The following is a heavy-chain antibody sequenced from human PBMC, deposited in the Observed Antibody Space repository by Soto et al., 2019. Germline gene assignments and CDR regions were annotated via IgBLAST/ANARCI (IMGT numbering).Heavy chain of an antibody. J-gene: IGHJ6*02. CDR2: IDPSDSYT. CDR1: GYSFTSYW. CDR3: ATSPNFYSSGWYAPHYGMDV. V-gene: IGHV5-10-1*01. Sequence: PGESLKISCKGSGYSFTSYWISWVRQMPGKGLEWMGRIDPSDSYTNYSPSFQGHVTISADKSISTAYLQWSSLKASDTAMYYCATSPNFYSSGWYAPHYGMDVWGQGTTVTV. D-gene: IGHD6-19*01.